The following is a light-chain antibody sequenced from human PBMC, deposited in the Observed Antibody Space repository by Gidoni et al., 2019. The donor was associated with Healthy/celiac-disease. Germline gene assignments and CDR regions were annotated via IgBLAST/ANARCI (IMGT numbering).Light chain of an antibody. CDR3: LQDYNYPRT. V-gene: IGKV1-6*01. J-gene: IGKJ1*01. CDR2: AAS. CDR1: QGIRND. Sequence: GDRVTITCRASQGIRNDLGWYQQKPGKAPKLLIYAASSLQSGVPSRFSGSGSGTDFTPTISSLQPEDFATYYCLQDYNYPRTFGQGTKVEIK.